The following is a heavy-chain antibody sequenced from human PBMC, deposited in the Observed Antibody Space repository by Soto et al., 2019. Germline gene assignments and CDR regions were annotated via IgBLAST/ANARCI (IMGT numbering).Heavy chain of an antibody. Sequence: ASVKVSCKASGGTFSSYAISWVRQAPGQGLEWMGGIIPIFGTANYAQKFQGRVTITADKSTSTAYMELGSLRSEDTAVYYCARDRGIVRDGMDVWGQGTTVTVSS. J-gene: IGHJ6*02. CDR2: IIPIFGTA. CDR1: GGTFSSYA. D-gene: IGHD3-10*01. CDR3: ARDRGIVRDGMDV. V-gene: IGHV1-69*06.